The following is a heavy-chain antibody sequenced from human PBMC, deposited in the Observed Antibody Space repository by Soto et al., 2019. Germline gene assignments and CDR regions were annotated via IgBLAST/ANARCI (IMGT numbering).Heavy chain of an antibody. V-gene: IGHV4-59*01. Sequence: QVQLQESGPGLVKPSETLSLTCTVSGGSISSYYWSWIRQPPGKGLEWIGYIYYSGSTNYNPSLKSRVTISVDTSKNQFYLKLSSVTAADTAVYYCARVKVTTNYYYYYYYMDVWGKGTTVTVSS. CDR2: IYYSGST. CDR3: ARVKVTTNYYYYYYYMDV. J-gene: IGHJ6*03. D-gene: IGHD4-17*01. CDR1: GGSISSYY.